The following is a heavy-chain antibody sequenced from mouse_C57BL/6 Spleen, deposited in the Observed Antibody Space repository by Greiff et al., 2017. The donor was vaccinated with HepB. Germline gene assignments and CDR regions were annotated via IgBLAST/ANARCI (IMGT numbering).Heavy chain of an antibody. Sequence: VQLQQPGAELVKPGASATMSCKASGYTFTSYWTTWVKQRPGQGFEGIGDIYPGSGSTNYNEKFKSKATLTVDTSSSTAYMQLSSLTSEDSAVYYCARSVIAFAYWGQGTLVTVSA. J-gene: IGHJ3*01. CDR1: GYTFTSYW. CDR3: ARSVIAFAY. CDR2: IYPGSGST. V-gene: IGHV1-55*01. D-gene: IGHD2-13*01.